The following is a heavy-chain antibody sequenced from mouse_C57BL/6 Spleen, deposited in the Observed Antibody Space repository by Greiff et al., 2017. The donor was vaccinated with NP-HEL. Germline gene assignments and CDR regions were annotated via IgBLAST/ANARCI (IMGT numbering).Heavy chain of an antibody. J-gene: IGHJ2*01. CDR1: GYAFTNYL. CDR2: INPGSGGT. CDR3: AKGDYRDY. Sequence: VQGVESGAELVRPGTSVKVSCKASGYAFTNYLIEWVKQRPGQGLEWIGVINPGSGGTNYNEKFKGKATLTADKSSSTAYMQLSSLTSEDSAVYFCAKGDYRDYWGQGTTLTVSS. V-gene: IGHV1-54*01. D-gene: IGHD2-4*01.